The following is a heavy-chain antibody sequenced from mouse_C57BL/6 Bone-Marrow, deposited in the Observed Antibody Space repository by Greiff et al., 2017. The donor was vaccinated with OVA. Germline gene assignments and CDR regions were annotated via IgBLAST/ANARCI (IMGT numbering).Heavy chain of an antibody. D-gene: IGHD2-4*01. J-gene: IGHJ3*01. V-gene: IGHV1-64*01. Sequence: QVQLQQPGAELVKPGASVKLSCKASGYTFTSYWMHWVKQRPGQGLEWIGMIHPNSGSTNYNEKFKSKATLTVDKSSSTAYMQLSSLTSEDSAVYYCARRLFDYDGRFAYWGQGTLVTVSA. CDR2: IHPNSGST. CDR1: GYTFTSYW. CDR3: ARRLFDYDGRFAY.